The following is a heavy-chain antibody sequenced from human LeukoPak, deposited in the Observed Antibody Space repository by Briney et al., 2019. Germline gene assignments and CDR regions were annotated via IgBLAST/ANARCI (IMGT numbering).Heavy chain of an antibody. D-gene: IGHD5-18*01. J-gene: IGHJ4*02. CDR3: ARVVGYSFFDY. CDR2: IWYDGSNK. CDR1: GFTFSSYG. V-gene: IGHV3-33*01. Sequence: PGGSLRLSCAASGFTFSSYGMHRVRQAPGEGLEWVAVIWYDGSNKYYADSVKGRFTISRDNSKNTLYLQMNSLRAVDTAVYYCARVVGYSFFDYWGQGTLVTVSS.